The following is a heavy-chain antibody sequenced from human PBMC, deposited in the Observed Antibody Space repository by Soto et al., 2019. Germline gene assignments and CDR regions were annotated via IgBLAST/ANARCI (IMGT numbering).Heavy chain of an antibody. CDR3: ATTLIAVAGSYYFDY. V-gene: IGHV4-39*01. CDR2: IYYSGST. CDR1: GGSISSSSYY. J-gene: IGHJ4*02. Sequence: QLQLQESGPGLVKPSETLSLTCTVSGGSISSSSYYWGWIRQPPGKGLEWFGSIYYSGSTYYNPSLKSRVTISVDTSKNQFSLKLSSVTAADTAVYYCATTLIAVAGSYYFDYWGQGTLVTVSS. D-gene: IGHD6-19*01.